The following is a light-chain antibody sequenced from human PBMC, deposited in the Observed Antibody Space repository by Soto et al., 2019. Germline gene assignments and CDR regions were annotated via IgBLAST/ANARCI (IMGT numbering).Light chain of an antibody. Sequence: QSVLTQPASVSGSPGQSITISCTGTSSDIGAYNFVSWYQQHPGKAPKLMLYDVNIRPSGVSNRFSGSKSGITASLTISGLQAEDEVDYYCTSWTTSTTMIFGGGTKLTVL. J-gene: IGLJ2*01. V-gene: IGLV2-14*03. CDR2: DVN. CDR3: TSWTTSTTMI. CDR1: SSDIGAYNF.